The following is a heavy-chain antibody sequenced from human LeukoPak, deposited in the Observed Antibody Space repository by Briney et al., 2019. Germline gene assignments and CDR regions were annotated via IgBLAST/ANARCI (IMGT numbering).Heavy chain of an antibody. J-gene: IGHJ5*02. CDR3: ARAYSSPNWFDP. CDR1: GFTFSNSW. D-gene: IGHD3-22*01. CDR2: IKVDGSEK. V-gene: IGHV3-7*04. Sequence: GGSLRLSCEASGFTFSNSWMSWVRRAPRKGLEWVANIKVDGSEKYYVDSVKGRFTISRDNAKNSLYLQMNSLRAEDTAVYYCARAYSSPNWFDPWGQGTLVTVSS.